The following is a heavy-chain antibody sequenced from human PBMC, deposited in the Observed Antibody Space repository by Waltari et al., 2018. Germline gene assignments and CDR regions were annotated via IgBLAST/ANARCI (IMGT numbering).Heavy chain of an antibody. CDR3: ATAAGDPDAFDI. J-gene: IGHJ3*02. Sequence: QVQLVQSGAEVKRPGASVKVSCKASGDTFTSYDINWVRQATGQGLEWMGWMNPNSGNTGYAQKFQGRVTRTRNTSISTAYMELSSLRSEDTAVYYCATAAGDPDAFDIWGQGTMVTVAS. D-gene: IGHD3-10*01. CDR1: GDTFTSYD. CDR2: MNPNSGNT. V-gene: IGHV1-8*01.